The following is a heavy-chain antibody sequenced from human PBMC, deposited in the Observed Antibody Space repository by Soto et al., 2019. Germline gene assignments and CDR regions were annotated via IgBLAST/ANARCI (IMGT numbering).Heavy chain of an antibody. CDR2: IWHDGGNK. Sequence: GGSLRLSCAASGFTFSSYGMHWVRQAPGKGLEWVAFIWHDGGNKFYAESVKGRFTISRDNSKNTLYLQMTSLSAEDTAMYYCASLPTHSGSYPADYWGQGTLVTVSS. CDR1: GFTFSSYG. V-gene: IGHV3-33*01. D-gene: IGHD1-26*01. CDR3: ASLPTHSGSYPADY. J-gene: IGHJ4*02.